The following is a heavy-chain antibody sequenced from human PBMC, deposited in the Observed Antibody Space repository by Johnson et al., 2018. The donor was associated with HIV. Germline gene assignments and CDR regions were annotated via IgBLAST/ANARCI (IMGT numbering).Heavy chain of an antibody. CDR2: INWNGGST. D-gene: IGHD1-14*01. CDR1: GFTFDDYG. J-gene: IGHJ3*01. V-gene: IGHV3-20*04. CDR3: TTEKHALLAFDF. Sequence: VQLVESGGGVVRPGGSLRLSCAASGFTFDDYGMSWVRQAPGKGLEWVSGINWNGGSTGYADSVKGRFTISRDNAKNSLYLQMNSLKTEDTAVYYCTTEKHALLAFDFWGQGTMGNVSS.